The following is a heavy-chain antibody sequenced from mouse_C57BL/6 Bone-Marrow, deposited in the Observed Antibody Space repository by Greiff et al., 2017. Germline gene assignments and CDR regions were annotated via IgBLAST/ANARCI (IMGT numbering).Heavy chain of an antibody. CDR2: IYPGDGDT. J-gene: IGHJ3*01. V-gene: IGHV1-82*01. Sequence: QVQLQQSGPELVKPGASVKISCKASGYAFSSSWMNWVKQRPGKGLEWIGRIYPGDGDTNYNGKFKGKATLTADKSSSTAYMQLSSLTSEDAAVCFCAGSGLGRGFAYWGQGTLVTVSA. D-gene: IGHD4-1*01. CDR1: GYAFSSSW. CDR3: AGSGLGRGFAY.